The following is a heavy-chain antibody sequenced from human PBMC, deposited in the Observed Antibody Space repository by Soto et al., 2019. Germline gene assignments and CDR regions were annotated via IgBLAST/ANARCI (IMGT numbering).Heavy chain of an antibody. V-gene: IGHV4-61*01. J-gene: IGHJ4*02. D-gene: IGHD3-16*01. Sequence: PSETLSLTCTVSGGSVSSGSYYWSWIRQPPGKGLEWIGYIYYSGSTNYSPSLKSRVTISVDTSKNQFSLKLSSVTAADTAVYYCARERGTVGGFDYWGQGTLVTVSS. CDR2: IYYSGST. CDR3: ARERGTVGGFDY. CDR1: GGSVSSGSYY.